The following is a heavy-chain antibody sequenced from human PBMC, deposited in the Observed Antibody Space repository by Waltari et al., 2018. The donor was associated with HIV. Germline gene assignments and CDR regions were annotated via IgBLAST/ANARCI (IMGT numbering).Heavy chain of an antibody. D-gene: IGHD6-13*01. CDR2: ILPAGNT. CDR1: GVLVSDFD. CDR3: ARGWDY. Sequence: EVHLVASGVGLIQPGGSLRLSCADSGVLVSDFDVHWVRQPTGKGLEWVSGILPAGNTVYVNSVRGRFTMSRERAKNSFHLQMNRLRAEDSAVYYCARGWDYWGRGTLVTVSS. J-gene: IGHJ4*02. V-gene: IGHV3-13*01.